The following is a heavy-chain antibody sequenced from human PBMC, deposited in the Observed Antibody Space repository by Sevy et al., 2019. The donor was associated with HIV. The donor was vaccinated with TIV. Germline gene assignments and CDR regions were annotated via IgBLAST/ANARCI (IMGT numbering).Heavy chain of an antibody. CDR3: AREWADYGGNFYYYYYYYMDV. J-gene: IGHJ6*03. D-gene: IGHD4-17*01. CDR1: GFTFSSYS. CDR2: ISSSSSYI. V-gene: IGHV3-21*01. Sequence: GGSLRLSCAASGFTFSSYSMNWVRQAPGKGLEWVSSISSSSSYIYYADSVKGRFTISRDNAKNSLYLQMNSLRAEDTAVYYCAREWADYGGNFYYYYYYYMDVWGKGTTVTVSS.